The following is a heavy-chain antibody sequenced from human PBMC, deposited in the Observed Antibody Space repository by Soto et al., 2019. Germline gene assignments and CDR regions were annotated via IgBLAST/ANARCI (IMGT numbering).Heavy chain of an antibody. D-gene: IGHD2-15*01. J-gene: IGHJ3*02. CDR3: ARGGGVDIVVVVAASAYFDI. CDR2: IYYSGST. V-gene: IGHV4-31*03. CDR1: GGSISSGGYY. Sequence: SETLSLTCTVSGGSISSGGYYWSWIRQHPGKGLEWIGYIYYSGSTYYNPSLKSRVTISVDTSKNQFSLKLSSVTAADTAVYYCARGGGVDIVVVVAASAYFDIWGQGTMVTV.